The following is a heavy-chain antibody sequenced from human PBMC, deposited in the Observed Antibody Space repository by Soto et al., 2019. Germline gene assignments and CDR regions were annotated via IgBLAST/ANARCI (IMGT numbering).Heavy chain of an antibody. Sequence: EVQLVESGGGLVQPGGSLRLSCAASGFTFSSYGMNWVRQAPGKGLEWVSYISSSSSTIYYADSVKGRFTISRDNAKNSLYLQKKGLRAEDTAVYYCARHPERIAQIGWFDPWGQGTLVTVSS. V-gene: IGHV3-48*01. CDR1: GFTFSSYG. J-gene: IGHJ5*02. CDR2: ISSSSSTI. CDR3: ARHPERIAQIGWFDP. D-gene: IGHD6-13*01.